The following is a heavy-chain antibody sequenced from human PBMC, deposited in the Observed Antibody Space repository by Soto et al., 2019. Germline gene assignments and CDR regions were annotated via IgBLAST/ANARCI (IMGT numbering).Heavy chain of an antibody. Sequence: GASVKVSCKASGYTFTSYGISCVRQAPGQVLEWMGWISAYNGNTNYAQKLQGRVTMTTDTSTSTAYMELRSLRSDDTAVYYCARDNIVVVTAMKPLDYWGQGTLVTVSS. V-gene: IGHV1-18*01. D-gene: IGHD2-21*02. CDR3: ARDNIVVVTAMKPLDY. CDR1: GYTFTSYG. J-gene: IGHJ4*02. CDR2: ISAYNGNT.